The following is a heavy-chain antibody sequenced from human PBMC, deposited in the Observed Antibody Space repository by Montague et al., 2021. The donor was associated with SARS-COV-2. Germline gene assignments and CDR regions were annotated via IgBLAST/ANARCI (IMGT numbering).Heavy chain of an antibody. CDR2: IYASGST. CDR1: GVSITSYY. D-gene: IGHD3-16*01. CDR3: VRDGGNWYYFDY. J-gene: IGHJ4*02. V-gene: IGHV4-4*07. Sequence: SETLSLTCSISGVSITSYYWSWVRRPAGKGLEWIGHIYASGSTNYSPSLKSRVRLSIDNPKNQFSLKLEPLTAADTAVYYCVRDGGNWYYFDYWGQGALVTVSS.